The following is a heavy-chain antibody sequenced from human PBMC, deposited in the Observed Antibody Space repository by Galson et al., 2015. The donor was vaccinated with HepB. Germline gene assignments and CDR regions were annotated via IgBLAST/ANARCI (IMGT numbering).Heavy chain of an antibody. V-gene: IGHV1-69*06. Sequence: SVKVSCKASGGTFSSYAISWVRQAPGQGLEWMGGIIPIFGTANYAQKFQGRVTITADKSTSTAYMELSSLRSEDTAVYYCAREYYYDSSGYQTPNAFDIWGQGTMVTVSS. CDR3: AREYYYDSSGYQTPNAFDI. CDR2: IIPIFGTA. CDR1: GGTFSSYA. D-gene: IGHD3-22*01. J-gene: IGHJ3*02.